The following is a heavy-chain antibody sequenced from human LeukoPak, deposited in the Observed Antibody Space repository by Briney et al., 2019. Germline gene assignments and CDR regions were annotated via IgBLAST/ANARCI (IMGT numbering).Heavy chain of an antibody. V-gene: IGHV3-49*03. J-gene: IGHJ4*02. CDR1: GFTFGDYA. Sequence: PGGSLRLSCTASGFTFGDYAMSWIRQAPGKGLEWVGFIRSKAYGETADYAASVKGRFTISRDNAKNSLYLQMNSLRAEDTAIYYCTRVGYIDEGIDYWGQGTLVTVSS. CDR2: IRSKAYGETA. D-gene: IGHD5-24*01. CDR3: TRVGYIDEGIDY.